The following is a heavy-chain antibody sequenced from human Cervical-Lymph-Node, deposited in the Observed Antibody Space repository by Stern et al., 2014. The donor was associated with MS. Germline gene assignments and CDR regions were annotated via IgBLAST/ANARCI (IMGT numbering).Heavy chain of an antibody. J-gene: IGHJ4*02. D-gene: IGHD7-27*01. CDR2: ISPDGSDA. CDR1: GFTFSSSW. CDR3: ASYNWGWREDY. Sequence: EMQLVESGGGLVQPGGSLRLSCAASGFTFSSSWMYWVRQDPGKGLVWVSRISPDGSDAIHADSVKGRFTISRDNAKNTLYLQMNSLRADDTAVYYCASYNWGWREDYWGQGTLVTVSS. V-gene: IGHV3-74*02.